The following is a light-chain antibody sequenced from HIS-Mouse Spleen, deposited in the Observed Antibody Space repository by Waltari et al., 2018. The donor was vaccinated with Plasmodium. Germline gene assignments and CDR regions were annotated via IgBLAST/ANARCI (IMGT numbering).Light chain of an antibody. Sequence: QSALTQPASVSGSPGQSLTISCTGTSSDVGSYHLVSWYQQHPGKAPKLMIYEGSKRPSGVSNRFSGSKSGNTASLTISGLQAEDEADYYCCSYAGSSYVFGTGTKVTVL. J-gene: IGLJ1*01. CDR1: SSDVGSYHL. CDR2: EGS. V-gene: IGLV2-23*01. CDR3: CSYAGSSYV.